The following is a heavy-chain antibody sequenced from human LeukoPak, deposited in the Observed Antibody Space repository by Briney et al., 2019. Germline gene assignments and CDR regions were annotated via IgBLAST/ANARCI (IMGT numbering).Heavy chain of an antibody. CDR3: ASYARDGTAMVPDY. J-gene: IGHJ4*02. Sequence: PGGSVRLSCAASGFTFDDYGMSWVRQAPGKGLEWVSGINWNGGSTGYADSVKGRFTISRDNAKNSLYLQMNSLRAEDTAVYYCASYARDGTAMVPDYWGQGTLVTVSS. CDR1: GFTFDDYG. D-gene: IGHD5-18*01. CDR2: INWNGGST. V-gene: IGHV3-20*04.